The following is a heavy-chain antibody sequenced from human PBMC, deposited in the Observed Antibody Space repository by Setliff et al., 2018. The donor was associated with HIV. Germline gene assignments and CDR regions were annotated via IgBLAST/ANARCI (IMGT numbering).Heavy chain of an antibody. CDR2: ISPYNGNT. CDR1: GYTFSNYG. J-gene: IGHJ4*02. CDR3: ARRYCSGGSCYPYFDY. V-gene: IGHV1-18*01. Sequence: GASVKVSCKASGYTFSNYGISWVRQAPGQGLEWMGWISPYNGNTNYAQKLQGRVTMTTDTSTSTAYMELRSLRSDDTAVYYCARRYCSGGSCYPYFDYWGQGTLVTVSS. D-gene: IGHD2-15*01.